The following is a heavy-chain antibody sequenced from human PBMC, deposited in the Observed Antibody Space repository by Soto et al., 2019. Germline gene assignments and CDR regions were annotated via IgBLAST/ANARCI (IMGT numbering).Heavy chain of an antibody. V-gene: IGHV1-69*13. D-gene: IGHD2-2*01. CDR2: IIPIFGTA. CDR1: GGTFSSYA. J-gene: IGHJ6*02. CDR3: AIPLSCISTSCYPPNYYYGMDV. Sequence: ASVKVSCKASGGTFSSYAISWVRQAPGQGLEWMGGIIPIFGTANYAQKFQGRVTITADESTSTAYMELSSLRSEDTAVYYCAIPLSCISTSCYPPNYYYGMDVWGQGTTVTVSS.